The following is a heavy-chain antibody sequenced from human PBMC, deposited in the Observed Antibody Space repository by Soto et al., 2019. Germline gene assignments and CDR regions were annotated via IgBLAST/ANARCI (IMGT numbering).Heavy chain of an antibody. CDR2: ISYDGSNK. V-gene: IGHV3-30*18. Sequence: QVQLVESGGGVVQPGRSLRLSCAASGFTFSSYGMHWVRQAPGKGLEWVAVISYDGSNKYNADSVKGRFTISRDNSKNSVDLQMNSLRAEDTAVYHCAKNGGSYSHYYYGMDVWGQGTTVTVSS. CDR3: AKNGGSYSHYYYGMDV. CDR1: GFTFSSYG. J-gene: IGHJ6*02. D-gene: IGHD1-26*01.